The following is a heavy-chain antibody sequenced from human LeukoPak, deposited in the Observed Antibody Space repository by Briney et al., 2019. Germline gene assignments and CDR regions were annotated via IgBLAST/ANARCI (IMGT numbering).Heavy chain of an antibody. J-gene: IGHJ4*02. CDR1: GGSISNGDYY. CDR2: MYYSGSA. Sequence: PSQTLSLTCSVSGGSISNGDYYWSWIRQHPEKGLEGIGYMYYSGSAYYNPSLNGRVTVSIDTTKNQFSLRLSSVTAADTAVYYCARADFRGGYFASFDYWGQGTLVTVSS. D-gene: IGHD3-3*01. CDR3: ARADFRGGYFASFDY. V-gene: IGHV4-31*03.